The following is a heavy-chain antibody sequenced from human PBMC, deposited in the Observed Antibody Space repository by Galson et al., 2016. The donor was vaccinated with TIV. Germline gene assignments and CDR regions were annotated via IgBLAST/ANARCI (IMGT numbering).Heavy chain of an antibody. V-gene: IGHV3-33*01. D-gene: IGHD3-3*01. CDR3: ARVGTIFGVVIPYNGMDV. J-gene: IGHJ6*02. CDR1: GFTFSSYG. CDR2: IWYDGSKK. Sequence: SLRLSCAASGFTFSSYGMHWVRQAPGKGLEWVAVIWYDGSKKYYGDSVKGRFTISRDNSKNTLYLQMNSLRAEDTAVYYCARVGTIFGVVIPYNGMDVWGQGTTVTVSS.